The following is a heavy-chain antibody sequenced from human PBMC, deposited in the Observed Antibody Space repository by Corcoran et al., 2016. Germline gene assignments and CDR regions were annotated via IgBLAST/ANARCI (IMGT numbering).Heavy chain of an antibody. V-gene: IGHV1-2*04. CDR3: ARNHDPYYDSSGYYSPSPDYYDGMDV. Sequence: QVQLVQSGAEVKKPGASVKVSCKASGYTFTGYYMHWVRQAPGQGLEWMGWINPNSGGTNYAQKFQGWITMTRDTSISTAYMELSRLRSDDTAVYYWARNHDPYYDSSGYYSPSPDYYDGMDVWGQGTTVTVSS. CDR2: INPNSGGT. CDR1: GYTFTGYY. D-gene: IGHD3-22*01. J-gene: IGHJ6*02.